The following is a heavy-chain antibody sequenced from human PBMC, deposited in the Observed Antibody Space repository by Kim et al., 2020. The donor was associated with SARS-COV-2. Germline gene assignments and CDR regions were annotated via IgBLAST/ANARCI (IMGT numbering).Heavy chain of an antibody. D-gene: IGHD6-6*01. CDR2: T. CDR3: ARDVGKYSCMNN. V-gene: IGHV3-53*01. Sequence: TEHVDCAKGRFTISRDKSKNTLYLQMNSRRAEGTAVYYCARDVGKYSCMNNWGQGTTVTVSS. J-gene: IGHJ6*02.